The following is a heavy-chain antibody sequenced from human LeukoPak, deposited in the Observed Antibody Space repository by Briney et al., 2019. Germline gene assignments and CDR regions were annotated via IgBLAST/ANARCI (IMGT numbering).Heavy chain of an antibody. CDR2: YYHSGST. Sequence: SETLSLTCAVSGGSINSSNWWSWARQPPGKGLEWIGEYYHSGSTNYNPSLRSRVTTSVDTSKNQFSLKLSTVTATDTSVYHCARSEWLGERILDSWGRGVLVTVSS. CDR3: ARSEWLGERILDS. V-gene: IGHV4-4*02. D-gene: IGHD6-19*01. J-gene: IGHJ5*01. CDR1: GGSINSSNW.